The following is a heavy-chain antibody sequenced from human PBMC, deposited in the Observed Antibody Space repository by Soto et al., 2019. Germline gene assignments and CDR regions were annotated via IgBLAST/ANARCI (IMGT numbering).Heavy chain of an antibody. D-gene: IGHD2-21*02. CDR1: GYTFTSYG. J-gene: IGHJ6*02. CDR3: ARHIVVVTAISGYSYNGMDV. CDR2: ISAYNGNT. Sequence: ASVKVSCKASGYTFTSYGISWVRQAPGQGLEWMGWISAYNGNTNYAQKLQGRVTMTTDTSTSTAYMELRSLRSDDTAVYYCARHIVVVTAISGYSYNGMDVWGQGTTVTVSS. V-gene: IGHV1-18*04.